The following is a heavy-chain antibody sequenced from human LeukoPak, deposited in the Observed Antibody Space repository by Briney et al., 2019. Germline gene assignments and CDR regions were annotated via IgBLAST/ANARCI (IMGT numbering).Heavy chain of an antibody. Sequence: ASVKVSCKASGYTFTGYYMHWVRQAPRQGIKWMGWINPNSGGTNYAQKFQGRVTMTRDTSISTAYMELSRLRSDDTAVYYCARDYSDILTGYYRFPDPSDYFDYWGQGTLVTVSS. CDR2: INPNSGGT. CDR3: ARDYSDILTGYYRFPDPSDYFDY. J-gene: IGHJ4*02. D-gene: IGHD3-9*01. V-gene: IGHV1-2*02. CDR1: GYTFTGYY.